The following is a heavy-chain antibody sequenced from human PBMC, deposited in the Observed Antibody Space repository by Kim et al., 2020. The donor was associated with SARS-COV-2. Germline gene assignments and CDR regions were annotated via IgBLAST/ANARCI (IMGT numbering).Heavy chain of an antibody. Sequence: GGSLRLSCVASGFTFGNSAMTWVRQAPGKGLEWVSHISSSGYSTYYADSVKGRFTISRDNSKNTLYLEMNNLRVEDTAVYYCAKRGISGNDALDIWGQGT. CDR3: AKRGISGNDALDI. CDR1: GFTFGNSA. J-gene: IGHJ3*02. CDR2: ISSSGYST. V-gene: IGHV3-23*01. D-gene: IGHD3-3*02.